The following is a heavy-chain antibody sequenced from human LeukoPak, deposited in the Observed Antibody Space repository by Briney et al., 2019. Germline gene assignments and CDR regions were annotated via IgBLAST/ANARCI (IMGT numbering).Heavy chain of an antibody. J-gene: IGHJ4*02. CDR1: GFTFSSYA. CDR2: ISGSGGST. V-gene: IGHV3-23*01. CDR3: AKEEYYYDSSGYYGDYFDY. D-gene: IGHD3-22*01. Sequence: PGGSLRLSCAASGFTFSSYAMSWVRQAPGKGLEWVSAISGSGGSTYYADSVKGRFTISRDNSKNTLYLQMNSLRAEDTAVYYCAKEEYYYDSSGYYGDYFDYWGQGTLVTVSS.